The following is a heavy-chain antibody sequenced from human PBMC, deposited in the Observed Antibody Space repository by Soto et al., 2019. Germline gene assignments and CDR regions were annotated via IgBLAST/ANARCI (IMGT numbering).Heavy chain of an antibody. D-gene: IGHD2-15*01. V-gene: IGHV3-30-3*01. Sequence: LRLSCAASGFTFSSYAMHWVRQAPGKGLEWVAGISYDGSNKYYADSVKGRFTISRDTSKNTLYLQMNSLRAEATAVCYCARDQVPACSGGSYHNLDYWGQGTLVTVSS. CDR2: ISYDGSNK. CDR3: ARDQVPACSGGSYHNLDY. CDR1: GFTFSSYA. J-gene: IGHJ4*02.